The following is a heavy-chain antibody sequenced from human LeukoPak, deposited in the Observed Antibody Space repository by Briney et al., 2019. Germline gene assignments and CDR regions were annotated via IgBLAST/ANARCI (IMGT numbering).Heavy chain of an antibody. J-gene: IGHJ6*02. Sequence: PGGSLRLSCAAAGFTFSIYWMSWVRQAPGKGLEWVAVMSHDGSIEKYAGSVKGRFTISRDNSKKTLFLQMNSLRSDDAAVYYCARAKIIQSITHMDVWGQGTTVTVSS. CDR1: GFTFSIYW. D-gene: IGHD5-18*01. CDR2: MSHDGSIE. V-gene: IGHV3-30*03. CDR3: ARAKIIQSITHMDV.